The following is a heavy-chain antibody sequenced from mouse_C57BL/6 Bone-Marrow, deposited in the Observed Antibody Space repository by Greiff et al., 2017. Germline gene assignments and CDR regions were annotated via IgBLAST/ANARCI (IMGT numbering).Heavy chain of an antibody. D-gene: IGHD1-1*01. CDR2: IYPRSGNT. CDR3: ARSSYDGSSRYYAMDY. Sequence: QVQLQPSGAELARPGASVKLSCKASGYTFTSYGISWVKQRTGQGLEWIGEIYPRSGNTYYNEKFKGKATLTADKSSSTAYMELRSLTSEDSAVYFCARSSYDGSSRYYAMDYWGQGTSVTVSS. CDR1: GYTFTSYG. V-gene: IGHV1-81*01. J-gene: IGHJ4*01.